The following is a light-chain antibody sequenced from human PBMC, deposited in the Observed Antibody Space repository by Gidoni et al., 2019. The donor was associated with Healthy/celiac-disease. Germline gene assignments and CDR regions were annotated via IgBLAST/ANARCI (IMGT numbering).Light chain of an antibody. CDR2: SNN. CDR3: AAWDDILNGRWV. J-gene: IGLJ3*02. Sequence: QSVLSQPPSASGTPGPRVSISCSGSSSHIGSNTVNWYQQLPGTAPKLLIYSNNQRPSGVPDRFSGSKSGTSASLAISGLQSEDEADYYCAAWDDILNGRWVFGGGTKLTVL. V-gene: IGLV1-44*01. CDR1: SSHIGSNT.